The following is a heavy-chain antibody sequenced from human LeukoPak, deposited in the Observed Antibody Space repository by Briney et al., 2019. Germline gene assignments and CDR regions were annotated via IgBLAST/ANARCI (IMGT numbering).Heavy chain of an antibody. D-gene: IGHD5-18*01. V-gene: IGHV7-4-1*02. CDR3: GRDPKLGIRGYTYGYIDH. Sequence: GASVKVSCKTSGYTFTNNAINWVRQAPGQGLEWMGWINTNTGNPSYAQGFFTGRYVFSLDTSASTAYLQISGLKADDTAVYYCGRDPKLGIRGYTYGYIDHWGQGTLLTVAS. J-gene: IGHJ4*02. CDR2: INTNTGNP. CDR1: GYTFTNNA.